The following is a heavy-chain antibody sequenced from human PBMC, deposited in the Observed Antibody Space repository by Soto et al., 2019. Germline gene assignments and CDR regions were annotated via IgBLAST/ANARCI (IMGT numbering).Heavy chain of an antibody. D-gene: IGHD5-12*01. CDR3: ASLYGYEGYYFDY. Sequence: PSETLSLTCTVSGGSISSGDYYWSWIRQPPGKGLEWIGYIYYSGSTYYNPSLKSRVTISVDTSKNQFSLKLSSVTAADTAVYYCASLYGYEGYYFDYWGQGTLVTVSS. V-gene: IGHV4-30-4*01. J-gene: IGHJ4*02. CDR2: IYYSGST. CDR1: GGSISSGDYY.